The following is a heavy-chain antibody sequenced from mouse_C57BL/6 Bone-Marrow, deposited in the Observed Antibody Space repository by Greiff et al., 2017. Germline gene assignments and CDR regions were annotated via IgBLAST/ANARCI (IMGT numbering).Heavy chain of an antibody. CDR3: ARWEVDY. D-gene: IGHD1-3*01. V-gene: IGHV1-81*01. CDR2: IYPGSGNT. J-gene: IGHJ2*01. Sequence: VQLQQSGAELARPGASVKLSCKASGYTFTSYGIIWVKQRTGQGLEWIGEIYPGSGNTYYNEKFKGKATLTADKSSSTAYMELRSLTSEDSAVYYSARWEVDYWGQGTTLTVSS. CDR1: GYTFTSYG.